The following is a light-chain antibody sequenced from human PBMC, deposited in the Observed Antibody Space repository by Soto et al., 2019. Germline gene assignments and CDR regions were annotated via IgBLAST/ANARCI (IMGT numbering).Light chain of an antibody. J-gene: IGKJ1*01. CDR3: QQFGGSPS. CDR1: QSVSSTY. Sequence: EIVLTQSPGTLSLSPGEGATLSCRASQSVSSTYLTRYQQKPGQAPRLLIYGASSRATGIPDRFSGSGSGTDFTLTISRLEPEDFAVYYCQQFGGSPSFGQGTKVEIK. CDR2: GAS. V-gene: IGKV3-20*01.